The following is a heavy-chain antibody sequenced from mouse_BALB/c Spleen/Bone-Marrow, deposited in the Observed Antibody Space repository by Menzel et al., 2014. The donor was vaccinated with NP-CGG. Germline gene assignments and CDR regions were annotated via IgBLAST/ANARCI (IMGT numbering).Heavy chain of an antibody. J-gene: IGHJ4*01. Sequence: EVQLVESGPGLVKPSQSLSLTCTVTGYSITSDYAWNWIRQFPGHKQEWMGYISYSGHTTYNPSLKSRISISRDTSKNQFFLQLNSVTTEDTATYYCARGGYDDAMDYWGQGTSVTVSS. CDR2: ISYSGHT. D-gene: IGHD2-12*01. V-gene: IGHV3-2*02. CDR3: ARGGYDDAMDY. CDR1: GYSITSDYA.